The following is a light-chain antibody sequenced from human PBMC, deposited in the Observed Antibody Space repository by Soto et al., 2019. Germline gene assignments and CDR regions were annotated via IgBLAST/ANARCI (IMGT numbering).Light chain of an antibody. Sequence: NFMLTQPHSVSESPGKTVIISCTGSSGSIASNYVQWYQQRPGSAPTTVIYEDNQRPSGVPDRFSGSIDSSSNSASLTISGPKNEDEADYYCQSFDGSTVVFGGGTQLTVL. V-gene: IGLV6-57*02. J-gene: IGLJ2*01. CDR1: SGSIASNY. CDR2: EDN. CDR3: QSFDGSTVV.